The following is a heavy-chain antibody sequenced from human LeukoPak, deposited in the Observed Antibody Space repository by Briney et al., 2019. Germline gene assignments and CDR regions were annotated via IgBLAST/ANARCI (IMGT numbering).Heavy chain of an antibody. J-gene: IGHJ4*02. D-gene: IGHD3-10*01. Sequence: GGSLRLSCAASGFTFSNYGMHWVRQAPGTGLEWVAFIRYDGSNEYYADSVKGRFTISRDNSKSTLYLQMNSLRAEDTAVYYCAKDDRATWYFDYWGQGTLVTVSS. V-gene: IGHV3-30*02. CDR1: GFTFSNYG. CDR2: IRYDGSNE. CDR3: AKDDRATWYFDY.